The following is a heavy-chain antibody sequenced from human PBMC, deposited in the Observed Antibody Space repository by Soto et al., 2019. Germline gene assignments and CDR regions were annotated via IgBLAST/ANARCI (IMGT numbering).Heavy chain of an antibody. J-gene: IGHJ5*02. CDR1: GFTFSSYS. V-gene: IGHV3-48*02. Sequence: EVQLVESGGGLVQPGGSLRLSCAASGFTFSSYSMNWVRQAPGKGLEWVSYISSSSSTIYYADSVKGRFTISRDNAKNSLYLQMNSLRDEDTAVYYCARESGAGSSTVTLNWFDPWGQGTLVTVSS. CDR3: ARESGAGSSTVTLNWFDP. D-gene: IGHD4-17*01. CDR2: ISSSSSTI.